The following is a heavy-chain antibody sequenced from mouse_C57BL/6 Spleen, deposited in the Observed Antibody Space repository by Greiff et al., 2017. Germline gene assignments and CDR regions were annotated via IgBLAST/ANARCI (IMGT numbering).Heavy chain of an antibody. CDR3: ARGIYDEYVLFGC. V-gene: IGHV1-55*01. Sequence: QVQLQQPGAELVKPGASVTMSCKASGYTFTSYCITWVKQRPGQGLEGIGDIYPGSGSTNYNEKLKSKITLTVDTSSSPAYMQLSSLTSEDTAVYYCARGIYDEYVLFGCWGQGTLVTASA. J-gene: IGHJ3*02. D-gene: IGHD2-4*01. CDR2: IYPGSGST. CDR1: GYTFTSYC.